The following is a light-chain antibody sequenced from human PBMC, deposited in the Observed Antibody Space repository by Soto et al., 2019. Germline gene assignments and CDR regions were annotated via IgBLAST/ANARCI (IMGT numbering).Light chain of an antibody. CDR2: GAS. CDR3: QQYGSSPWT. Sequence: EIVLTQSPGTLSLSPGERATLSCRASQSVSSIYLAWYQQKPGQAPRLVIYGASSRATGIPDRFSGSGSGTDFTLTMSRLEPEDFAVYYCQQYGSSPWTFGQGTKVEIK. V-gene: IGKV3-20*01. J-gene: IGKJ1*01. CDR1: QSVSSIY.